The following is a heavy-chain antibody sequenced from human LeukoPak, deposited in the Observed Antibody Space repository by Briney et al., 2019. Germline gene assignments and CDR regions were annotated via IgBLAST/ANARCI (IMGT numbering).Heavy chain of an antibody. CDR1: GYTLTELS. V-gene: IGHV1-24*01. CDR3: ATDTMVRGVIIPYFDY. CDR2: FDPEDGET. D-gene: IGHD3-10*01. J-gene: IGHJ4*02. Sequence: GASVKVSCKVSGYTLTELSMHWVRQAPGKGLEWMGGFDPEDGETIYAQKFQGRVTMTEDTSTDTAYMGLSSLRSEDTAVYYCATDTMVRGVIIPYFDYWGQGTLVTVSS.